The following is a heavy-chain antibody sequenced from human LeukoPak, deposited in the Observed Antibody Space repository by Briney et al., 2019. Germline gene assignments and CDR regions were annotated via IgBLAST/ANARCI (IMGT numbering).Heavy chain of an antibody. Sequence: PGGSLRLSCAASGFTFSDYYMSWIRQAPGKGLEWVSSISSSGSTIYYANSVKGRFTISRDNSKNSVYLQMNSLRAEDTAVYYCVREAVAGRGYYYYGMDVWGQGTTVTVSS. V-gene: IGHV3-11*01. CDR2: ISSSGSTI. D-gene: IGHD6-19*01. J-gene: IGHJ6*02. CDR1: GFTFSDYY. CDR3: VREAVAGRGYYYYGMDV.